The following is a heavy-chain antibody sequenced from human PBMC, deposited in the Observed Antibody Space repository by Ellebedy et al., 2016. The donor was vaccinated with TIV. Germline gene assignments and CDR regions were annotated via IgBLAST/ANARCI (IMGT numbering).Heavy chain of an antibody. CDR3: ARESRSSSGY. CDR2: IRPDGSEE. Sequence: GESLKISCAVSGFPFSNYWMSWVRLAPGRGLEWVANIRPDGSEEQYVDSVKGRFTVSRDNAKNSLYLQMNSLRAEDTAVYYCARESRSSSGYWGQGTLVTVSS. CDR1: GFPFSNYW. D-gene: IGHD6-19*01. V-gene: IGHV3-7*03. J-gene: IGHJ4*02.